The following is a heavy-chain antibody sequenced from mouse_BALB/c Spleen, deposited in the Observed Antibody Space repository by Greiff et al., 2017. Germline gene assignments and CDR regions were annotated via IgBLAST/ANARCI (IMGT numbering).Heavy chain of an antibody. CDR2: IYPGGGYT. Sequence: VQGVEPGAELVRPGTSVKISCKASGYTFTNYGLGWVKQRPGQGLEWIGDIYPGGGYTNYNEKFKGKATLTADTSSSTAYMQLSSLTSEDSAVYFCARGSGPSWFAYWGQGTLVTVSA. J-gene: IGHJ3*01. CDR1: GYTFTNYG. D-gene: IGHD3-1*01. CDR3: ARGSGPSWFAY. V-gene: IGHV1-63*02.